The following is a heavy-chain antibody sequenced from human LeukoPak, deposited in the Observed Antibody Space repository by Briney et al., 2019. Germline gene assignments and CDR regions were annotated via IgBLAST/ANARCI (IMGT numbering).Heavy chain of an antibody. CDR3: ARDSNPLYYYYYMDV. J-gene: IGHJ6*03. Sequence: SETLSLTCTVSGGSISSSSYYWGWIRQPPGKGLEWIGSIYYSGSTYYNPSLKSRVTISVDTSKNQFSLKLSSVTAADTAVYYCARDSNPLYYYYYMDVWGKGTTVTVSS. CDR1: GGSISSSSYY. CDR2: IYYSGST. D-gene: IGHD4-11*01. V-gene: IGHV4-39*07.